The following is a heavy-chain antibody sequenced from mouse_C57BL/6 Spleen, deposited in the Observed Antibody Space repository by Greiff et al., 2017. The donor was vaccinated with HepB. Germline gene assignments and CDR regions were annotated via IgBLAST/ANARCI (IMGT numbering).Heavy chain of an antibody. CDR2: IDPSDSYT. V-gene: IGHV1-50*01. CDR3: ARWDY. D-gene: IGHD4-1*01. CDR1: GYTFTSYW. Sequence: QVQLQQPGAELVKPGASVKLSCKASGYTFTSYWMQWVKQRPGQGLEWIGEIDPSDSYTNYNQKFKGKATLTVDTSSSTAYMQLSGLTSEASEVYYCARWDYWGQGTLVTVSA. J-gene: IGHJ3*01.